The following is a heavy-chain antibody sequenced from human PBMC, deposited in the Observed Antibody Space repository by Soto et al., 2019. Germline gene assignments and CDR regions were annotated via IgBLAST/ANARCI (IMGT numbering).Heavy chain of an antibody. CDR3: ARDGYDGSGSPYPAY. Sequence: SETLSLTCSVSGGSMSEYFWSWIRQSPGKGLEWIGYIYYLGGTDYNPSLKSRVTISVDTSKRQFSLRLTSVTAADTAVYYCARDGYDGSGSPYPAYWGPGTQVTVSS. CDR1: GGSMSEYF. CDR2: IYYLGGT. J-gene: IGHJ4*02. D-gene: IGHD3-10*01. V-gene: IGHV4-59*01.